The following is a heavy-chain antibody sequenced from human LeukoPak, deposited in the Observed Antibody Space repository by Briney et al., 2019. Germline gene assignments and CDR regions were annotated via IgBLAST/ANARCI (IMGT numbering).Heavy chain of an antibody. CDR2: ISSSSSYI. CDR1: GFTFSSYS. Sequence: PGGSLRLSCAASGFTFSSYSMNWVRQAPGKGLEWVSSISSSSSYIYYADSVKGRFTISRDNAKNSLYLQMNSLRAEDTAVYYCAKGGYKYDSSGHNYFDYWGQGTLVTVSS. D-gene: IGHD3-22*01. J-gene: IGHJ4*02. CDR3: AKGGYKYDSSGHNYFDY. V-gene: IGHV3-21*01.